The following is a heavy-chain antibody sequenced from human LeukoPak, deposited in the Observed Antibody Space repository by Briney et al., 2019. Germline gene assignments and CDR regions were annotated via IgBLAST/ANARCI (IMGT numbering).Heavy chain of an antibody. V-gene: IGHV3-30*04. CDR3: ARDCGILTGYYRTRREGAFDI. CDR2: ISYDGTNK. D-gene: IGHD3-9*01. CDR1: GFTFSFYA. Sequence: GGSLRLSCAASGFTFSFYAMHWVRQAPGKGLEWVAFISYDGTNKYYADSMKGRFTISRDNSKNTLYLQMNSLRAEDTAVYYCARDCGILTGYYRTRREGAFDIWGQGTMVTVSS. J-gene: IGHJ3*02.